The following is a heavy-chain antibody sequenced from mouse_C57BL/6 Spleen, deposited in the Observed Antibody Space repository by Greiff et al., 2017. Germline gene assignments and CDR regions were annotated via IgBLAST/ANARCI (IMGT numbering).Heavy chain of an antibody. V-gene: IGHV3-1*01. CDR1: GYSITSGYD. CDR2: IRYSGST. J-gene: IGHJ2*01. Sequence: EVKLVESGPGMVKPSPSLSLTCTVTGYSITSGYDWHWIRHFPGNKLEWMGYIRYSGSTNYNPSLKSRISITHDTSKNHFFLKLNSVTTEDTATYCCARGGYYFDYWGQGTTLTVSS. D-gene: IGHD1-1*02. CDR3: ARGGYYFDY.